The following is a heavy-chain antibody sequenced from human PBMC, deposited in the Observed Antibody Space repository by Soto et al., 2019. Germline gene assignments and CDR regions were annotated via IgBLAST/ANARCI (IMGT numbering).Heavy chain of an antibody. D-gene: IGHD3-9*01. J-gene: IGHJ6*02. V-gene: IGHV3-48*03. CDR2: ISSSGSTI. Sequence: GGSLRLPCAASGFTFSSYEMNWVRQAPGKGLEWVSYISSSGSTIYYADSVKGRFTISRDNAKNSLYLQMNSLRAEDTAVYYCASGNVLRYFDWLLYRGMDVWGQGTTVTVSS. CDR1: GFTFSSYE. CDR3: ASGNVLRYFDWLLYRGMDV.